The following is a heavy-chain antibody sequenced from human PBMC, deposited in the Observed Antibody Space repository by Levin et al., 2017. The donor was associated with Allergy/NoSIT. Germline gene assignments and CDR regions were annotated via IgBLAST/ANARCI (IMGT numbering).Heavy chain of an antibody. J-gene: IGHJ4*02. D-gene: IGHD3-10*01. Sequence: GGSLRLSCAASGFTFDDYAMHWVRQAPGKGLEWVSGISWNSGSIGYADSVKGRFTISRDNAKNSLYLQMNSLRAEDTALYYCAKAHSGYYGSGSYVDYWGQGTLVTVSS. V-gene: IGHV3-9*01. CDR3: AKAHSGYYGSGSYVDY. CDR1: GFTFDDYA. CDR2: ISWNSGSI.